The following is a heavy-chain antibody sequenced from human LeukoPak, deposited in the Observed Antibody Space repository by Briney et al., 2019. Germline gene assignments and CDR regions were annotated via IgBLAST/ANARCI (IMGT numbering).Heavy chain of an antibody. Sequence: GGSLRLSCAASGLTFSRYSMNWVRQAPGKGLEWVSSISSSSSYIYYADSVKGRFTISRDNAKNSLYLQMNSLRAEDTAVYYCARDRWGYSYGGDWGQGTLVTVSS. CDR1: GLTFSRYS. D-gene: IGHD5-18*01. V-gene: IGHV3-21*01. CDR3: ARDRWGYSYGGD. J-gene: IGHJ4*02. CDR2: ISSSSSYI.